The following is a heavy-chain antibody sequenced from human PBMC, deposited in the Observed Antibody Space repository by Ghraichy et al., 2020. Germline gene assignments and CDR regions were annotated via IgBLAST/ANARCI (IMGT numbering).Heavy chain of an antibody. CDR3: TREIAPTGIRKRAFDF. CDR2: ISDTGSYT. J-gene: IGHJ4*02. CDR1: GFAFSDYY. Sequence: SCAASGFAFSDYYMTWIRQAPGKGLEWVSYISDTGSYTNYADSVKGRFTISRDNAKNSLYLQMDSLRDEDTAVYFCTREIAPTGIRKRAFDFWGQGTLVTVSS. V-gene: IGHV3-11*06. D-gene: IGHD6-13*01.